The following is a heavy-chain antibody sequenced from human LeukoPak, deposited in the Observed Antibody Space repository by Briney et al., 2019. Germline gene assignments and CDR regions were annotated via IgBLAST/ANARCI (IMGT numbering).Heavy chain of an antibody. CDR3: AKDMRGPEAAAGMVN. J-gene: IGHJ4*02. Sequence: GGSLRLSCAASGFTFDDYAMHWIRQAPGKGLEWDSLISWDGGSTYYADSVKGRFTISRDNSKNSLYLQMNSPRAEDTALYYCAKDMRGPEAAAGMVNWGQGTLVTVSS. V-gene: IGHV3-43D*03. D-gene: IGHD6-13*01. CDR1: GFTFDDYA. CDR2: ISWDGGST.